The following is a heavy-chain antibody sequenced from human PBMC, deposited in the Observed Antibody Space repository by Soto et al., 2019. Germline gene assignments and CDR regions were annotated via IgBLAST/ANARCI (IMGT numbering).Heavy chain of an antibody. CDR1: GFTFSSYG. D-gene: IGHD5-18*01. V-gene: IGHV3-30*18. J-gene: IGHJ5*02. Sequence: GGSLRLSCAASGFTFSSYGMHWVRQAPGKGLEWVAVISYDGSNKYYADSVKGRFTISRDNSKNTLYLQMNSLRAEDTAVYYCAKDSSVDTAMPQKFDPWGQGTLVTVSS. CDR3: AKDSSVDTAMPQKFDP. CDR2: ISYDGSNK.